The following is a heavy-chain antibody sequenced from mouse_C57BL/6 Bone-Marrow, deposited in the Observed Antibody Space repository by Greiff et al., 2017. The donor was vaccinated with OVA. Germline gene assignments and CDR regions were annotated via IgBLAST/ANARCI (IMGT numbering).Heavy chain of an antibody. CDR1: GYTFTEYT. CDR3: ARHESNYAMDY. V-gene: IGHV1-62-2*01. Sequence: VMLVESGAELVKPGASVTLSCKASGYTFTEYTIHWVKQRSGQGLEWIGWFYLGSGRIKYNEQFKDKATLTADKSSSTVYMDRSRLTSEDSAVYCCARHESNYAMDYWGQVTSVTVSS. CDR2: FYLGSGRI. J-gene: IGHJ4*01.